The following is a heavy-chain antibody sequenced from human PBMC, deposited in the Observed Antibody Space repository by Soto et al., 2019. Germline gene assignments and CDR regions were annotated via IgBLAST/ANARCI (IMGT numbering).Heavy chain of an antibody. Sequence: GGSLRLSCVASGFTFSSYDMHWVRQATGKGLEWVSTIGTAGDTYYPGSVKGRFTISRDNAKNTLYLQMSSLRVEDTAVYYCARDNWNSYWGQGTLVTVSS. J-gene: IGHJ4*01. V-gene: IGHV3-13*01. CDR2: IGTAGDT. CDR1: GFTFSSYD. D-gene: IGHD1-7*01. CDR3: ARDNWNSY.